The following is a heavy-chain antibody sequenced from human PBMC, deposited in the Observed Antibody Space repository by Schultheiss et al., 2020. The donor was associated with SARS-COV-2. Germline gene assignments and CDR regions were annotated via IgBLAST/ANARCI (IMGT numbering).Heavy chain of an antibody. CDR3: ARDQATTGDWYFAL. V-gene: IGHV3-33*01. Sequence: GGERRLSCAASGFTFSSYGMHWVRQAPGKGLEWVAVIWYDGSNKYYADSVRGRFTISRDNAKNMLYLQMNSLRAEDTAVYYCARDQATTGDWYFALWGRGTLVTVSS. J-gene: IGHJ2*01. D-gene: IGHD4-17*01. CDR1: GFTFSSYG. CDR2: IWYDGSNK.